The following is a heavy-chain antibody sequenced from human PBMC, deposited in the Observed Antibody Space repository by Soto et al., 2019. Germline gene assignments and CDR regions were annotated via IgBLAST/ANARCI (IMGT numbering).Heavy chain of an antibody. CDR1: GGSVSSSIYY. CDR2: LYHIGST. V-gene: IGHV4-39*02. J-gene: IGHJ6*02. CDR3: RSSTSCYDESCVDV. Sequence: ASETMSLTCIVSGGSVSSSIYYWAWIRQPPGRGLEWIGSLYHIGSTHYNTSLKSRVTISVDTSKNHFSLELSSVTAADAAIYYCRSSTSCYDESCVDVWGQGTMVTVSS. D-gene: IGHD2-2*01.